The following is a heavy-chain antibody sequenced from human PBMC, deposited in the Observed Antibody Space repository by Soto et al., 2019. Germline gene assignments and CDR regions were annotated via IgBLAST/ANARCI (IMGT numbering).Heavy chain of an antibody. D-gene: IGHD3-10*01. J-gene: IGHJ4*02. CDR2: ISRDGSNK. Sequence: SGGSLRLSCAASGFTFSRYAIHWVRQAPGKGLEWVAVISRDGSNKYYVDSVKGRFTISRDNSKNTLYLQMNSLRDEDTAVYYCARSRNSAVADSFDFWGQGTLGTVSA. CDR3: ARSRNSAVADSFDF. V-gene: IGHV3-30*04. CDR1: GFTFSRYA.